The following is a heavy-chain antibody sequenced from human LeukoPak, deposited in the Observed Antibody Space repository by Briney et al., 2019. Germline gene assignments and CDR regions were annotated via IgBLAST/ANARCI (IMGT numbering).Heavy chain of an antibody. CDR1: GFTFSSYA. CDR2: ITSSGAAT. J-gene: IGHJ4*02. CDR3: AKDRPNYYGSNGHYYKLNGDC. V-gene: IGHV3-23*01. D-gene: IGHD3-22*01. Sequence: GGSLRLSWAASGFTFSSYAMSWVRQAPGEGLEWVSSITSSGAATYYADSVKGRFTISRDNSDNTLYLQMNSLRAEDTAVYYCAKDRPNYYGSNGHYYKLNGDCWGQGTLVTVSS.